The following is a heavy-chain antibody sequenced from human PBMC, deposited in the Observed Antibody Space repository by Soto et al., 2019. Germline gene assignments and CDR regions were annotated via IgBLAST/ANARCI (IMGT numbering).Heavy chain of an antibody. J-gene: IGHJ5*02. CDR1: GYTFTRYA. V-gene: IGHV1-3*01. D-gene: IGHD2-15*01. Sequence: ASVKVSCKASGYTFTRYALHWVRQAPGQRLEWMGWINAGNGNTKYSQKFQGRVTITRDTSASTSYMQLSSRRYEDTAVDYCARGEGYCSGGTCYRWFVPWGQGTMVTVSS. CDR2: INAGNGNT. CDR3: ARGEGYCSGGTCYRWFVP.